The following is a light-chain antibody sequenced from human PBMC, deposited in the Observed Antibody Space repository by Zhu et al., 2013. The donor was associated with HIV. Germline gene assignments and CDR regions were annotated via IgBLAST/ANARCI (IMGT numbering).Light chain of an antibody. Sequence: EIVLSQSPGTLSLSPGEGATLSCRASQSVRSIYLAWYQQKPGQAPRLLIYGASTRATGIPARFSGSGSGTEFTLTISSLQSEDFAVYYCQQYNKWPRTFGQGTKVELK. J-gene: IGKJ1*01. V-gene: IGKV3-15*01. CDR2: GAS. CDR3: QQYNKWPRT. CDR1: QSVRSIY.